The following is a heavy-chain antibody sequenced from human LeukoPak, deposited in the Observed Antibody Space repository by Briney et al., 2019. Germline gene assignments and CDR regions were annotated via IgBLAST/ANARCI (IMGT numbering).Heavy chain of an antibody. CDR2: IIPILGIA. CDR3: ARNMYSSFKGTFDY. V-gene: IGHV1-69*04. D-gene: IGHD6-6*01. CDR1: GGTFSSYA. J-gene: IGHJ4*02. Sequence: SVKVSCKASGGTFSSYAISWVRQAPGQGLEWMGRIIPILGIANYAQKFQGRVTITADKSTSTAYMELSSLRSEDTAVYYCARNMYSSFKGTFDYWGQGTLVTVSS.